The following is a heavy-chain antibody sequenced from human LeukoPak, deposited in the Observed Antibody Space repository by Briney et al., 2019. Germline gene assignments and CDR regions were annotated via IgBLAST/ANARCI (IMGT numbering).Heavy chain of an antibody. V-gene: IGHV4-34*01. D-gene: IGHD5-12*01. J-gene: IGHJ6*04. CDR3: ARGGYSGYPTPLYCGMDV. CDR1: GGSFSGYY. Sequence: SETLSLTCAVYGGSFSGYYWSWIRQPPGKGLEWIGEINHSGSTNYNPSLKSRVAISVDTSKNQFSLKLSSVTAADTAVYYCARGGYSGYPTPLYCGMDVWGKGTTVTVSS. CDR2: INHSGST.